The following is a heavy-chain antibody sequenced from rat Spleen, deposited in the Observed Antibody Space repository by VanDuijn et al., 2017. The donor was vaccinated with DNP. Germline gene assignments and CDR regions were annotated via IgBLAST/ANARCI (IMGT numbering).Heavy chain of an antibody. D-gene: IGHD1-7*01. Sequence: EVQLVESGGGLVQPGDSLKLSCAASGFTFSDYAMAWVRQSPKKGLEWVATIIYDGSTTYYRDSVKGRFTISRDNAKSTLYLQMDSLRSEDTATYYCATSSYYGYDYGFGYWGQGTLVTVSS. CDR2: IIYDGSTT. CDR1: GFTFSDYA. J-gene: IGHJ3*01. V-gene: IGHV5S10*01. CDR3: ATSSYYGYDYGFGY.